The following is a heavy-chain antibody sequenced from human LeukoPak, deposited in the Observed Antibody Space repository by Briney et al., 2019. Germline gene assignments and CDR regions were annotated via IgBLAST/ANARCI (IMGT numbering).Heavy chain of an antibody. CDR3: ANGRGDYERVTRFDY. CDR1: GFTFSSSA. Sequence: PGGSLRLSCAASGFTFSSSAMSWVRQAPGKGLEWVSGISGSGVSTYYADSVKGRFTISRDNSKNTLFLQVNSLRAEDTAIYYCANGRGDYERVTRFDYWGREPWSPSPQ. J-gene: IGHJ4*02. V-gene: IGHV3-23*01. D-gene: IGHD4-17*01. CDR2: ISGSGVST.